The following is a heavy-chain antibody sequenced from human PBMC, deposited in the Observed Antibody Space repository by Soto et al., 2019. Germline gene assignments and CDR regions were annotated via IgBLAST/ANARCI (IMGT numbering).Heavy chain of an antibody. CDR1: GYSVTSYW. Sequence: GGSLRLSCKGSGYSVTSYWIGWGRQMPGKGLEWMGIIYPGDSDTRYSPSFQGQVTISADKSINTAYLQWSSLKASDTAMYFCARTIAVVGTGSMEVWGKGTTVTVSS. V-gene: IGHV5-51*01. J-gene: IGHJ6*03. CDR2: IYPGDSDT. CDR3: ARTIAVVGTGSMEV. D-gene: IGHD6-19*01.